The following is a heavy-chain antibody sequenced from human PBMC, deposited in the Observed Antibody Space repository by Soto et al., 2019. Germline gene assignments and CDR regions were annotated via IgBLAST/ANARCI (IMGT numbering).Heavy chain of an antibody. V-gene: IGHV1-18*01. CDR1: GYTFTSYG. J-gene: IGHJ3*02. CDR2: ISAYNGNT. D-gene: IGHD3-22*01. CDR3: ARDLPDLYDSSGYYTRGAFDI. Sequence: ASVKVSCKASGYTFTSYGISWVRQAPGQGLEWMGWISAYNGNTNYAQKLQGRVTMTTDTSTSTAYMELRSLRSDDTAVYYCARDLPDLYDSSGYYTRGAFDIWGQGTMVTVSS.